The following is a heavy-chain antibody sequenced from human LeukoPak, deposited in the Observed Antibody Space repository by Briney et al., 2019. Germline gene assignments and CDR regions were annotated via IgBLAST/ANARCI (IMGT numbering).Heavy chain of an antibody. V-gene: IGHV4-38-2*02. CDR3: ARVTSGSYGRLGY. CDR1: GYSISSAYY. Sequence: SETLSLTCSVSGYSISSAYYRGWIRQPPGKGLEWIGTMYHSGSTNYNPSLKSRVTISVDTSKNQFSLKLSSVTAADTAVYYCARVTSGSYGRLGYWGQGTLVTVSS. D-gene: IGHD3-16*01. J-gene: IGHJ4*02. CDR2: MYHSGST.